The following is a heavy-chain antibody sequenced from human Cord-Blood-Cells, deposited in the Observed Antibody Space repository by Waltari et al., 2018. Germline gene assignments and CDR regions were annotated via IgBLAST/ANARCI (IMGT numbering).Heavy chain of an antibody. CDR2: IYPGDSDT. CDR1: GYSFTSYW. J-gene: IGHJ4*02. Sequence: EVQLVPSGAEVKKPGASMKISCKGSGYSFTSYWIGRVRQTPGKGLEWMEIIYPGDSDTRYSPSFQGQVTISADKSISTAYLQWSSLKASDTAIYYCARLDPAAGDPGSYYFDYWGQGTLVTVSS. V-gene: IGHV5-51*03. D-gene: IGHD6-13*01. CDR3: ARLDPAAGDPGSYYFDY.